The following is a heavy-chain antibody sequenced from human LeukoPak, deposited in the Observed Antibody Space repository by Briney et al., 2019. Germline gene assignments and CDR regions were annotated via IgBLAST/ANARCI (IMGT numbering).Heavy chain of an antibody. CDR3: ARGHLYYDGSGYPDY. Sequence: GGSLRLSCAASGFTSSSYWMSWVRQAPGKGLEWVANIKQDGSEKYYVDSVKGRFTISRDNAKNSLYLQMNSLRAEDTAVYYCARGHLYYDGSGYPDYWGQGTLVTVSS. V-gene: IGHV3-7*02. CDR1: GFTSSSYW. J-gene: IGHJ4*02. D-gene: IGHD3-22*01. CDR2: IKQDGSEK.